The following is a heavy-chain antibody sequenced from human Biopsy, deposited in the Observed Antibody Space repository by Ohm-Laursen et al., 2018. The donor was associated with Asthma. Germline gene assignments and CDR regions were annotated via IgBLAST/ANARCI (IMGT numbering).Heavy chain of an antibody. J-gene: IGHJ4*02. CDR2: INSVFGTT. V-gene: IGHV1-69*13. CDR1: GGTFNTYV. D-gene: IGHD2-2*01. CDR3: ARKAGSCISRTCYSLDF. Sequence: AASVKVSCKSLGGTFNTYVIGWVRQAPGQGLEWMGGINSVFGTTTYSQKFQDRVTITADDSTSTVYMELSSLRSEDTAVYYCARKAGSCISRTCYSLDFWGQGTLVTVSS.